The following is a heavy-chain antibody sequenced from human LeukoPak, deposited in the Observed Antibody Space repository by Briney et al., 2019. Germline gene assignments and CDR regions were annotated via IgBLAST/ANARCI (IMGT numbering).Heavy chain of an antibody. Sequence: ASVKVSCKASGGTFNNCAISWVRQDPGQGLEWMGRIVPILGIANYAQEFQGRLIITADKATSSAYMELSSLRSEDTAVYYCERDRGDNSYGYYAIWYAFDVWGQGTMVTVSS. CDR3: ERDRGDNSYGYYAIWYAFDV. D-gene: IGHD5-18*01. CDR2: IVPILGIA. V-gene: IGHV1-69*04. CDR1: GGTFNNCA. J-gene: IGHJ3*01.